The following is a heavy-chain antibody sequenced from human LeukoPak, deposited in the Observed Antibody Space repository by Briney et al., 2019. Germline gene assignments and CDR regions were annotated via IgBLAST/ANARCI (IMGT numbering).Heavy chain of an antibody. CDR1: GGTFSSYA. CDR2: IIPIFGTA. J-gene: IGHJ6*02. Sequence: ASVKVSCKTSGGTFSSYAISWVRQAPGQGLEWMGGIIPIFGTANYAQKFQGRVAITADESTSTAYMELSSLRSEDTAVYYCARVFNGRYYYYGMDVWGQGTTVTVSS. V-gene: IGHV1-69*13. CDR3: ARVFNGRYYYYGMDV.